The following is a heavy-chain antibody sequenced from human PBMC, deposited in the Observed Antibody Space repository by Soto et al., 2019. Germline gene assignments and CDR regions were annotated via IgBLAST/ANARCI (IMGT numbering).Heavy chain of an antibody. V-gene: IGHV1-69*13. D-gene: IGHD5-18*01. Sequence: SVKVSCKASGGTFSSYAISWVRQAPGQGLEWMGGIIPIFGTANYAQKFQGRVTITADESTSTAYMELSSPRSEDTAVYYCARSDTAMVTRLDPWGQGTLVTVSS. CDR3: ARSDTAMVTRLDP. J-gene: IGHJ5*02. CDR1: GGTFSSYA. CDR2: IIPIFGTA.